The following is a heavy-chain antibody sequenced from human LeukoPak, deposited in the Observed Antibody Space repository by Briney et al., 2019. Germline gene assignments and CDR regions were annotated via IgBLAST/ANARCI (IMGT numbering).Heavy chain of an antibody. J-gene: IGHJ6*03. CDR1: GFTFSFYG. D-gene: IGHD2-2*01. CDR3: AKADRDIVVVPDYYMDV. V-gene: IGHV3-23*01. CDR2: ISGSGGNT. Sequence: GGSLRLSCAASGFTFSFYGMSWVRQALGKGLEWVSAISGSGGNTYYADSVKGRFTISRDNSKNTLYLQMNSLRAEDTAVYYCAKADRDIVVVPDYYMDVWGKGTTVTVSS.